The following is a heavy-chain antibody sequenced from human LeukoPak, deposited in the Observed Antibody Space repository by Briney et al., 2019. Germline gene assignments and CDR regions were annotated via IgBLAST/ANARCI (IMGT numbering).Heavy chain of an antibody. J-gene: IGHJ4*02. CDR3: AKDRGTYYDILTGYYNTYYFDY. D-gene: IGHD3-9*01. CDR2: ISGIGGNT. V-gene: IGHV3-23*01. CDR1: GFTFSSYA. Sequence: PGGSLRLSCAASGFTFSSYAMSLVRQAPGKGLEWVSSISGIGGNTYYADSVKGRFTISRDNSKNTLYLQMNSLRAEDTAVYYCAKDRGTYYDILTGYYNTYYFDYWGQGTLVTVSS.